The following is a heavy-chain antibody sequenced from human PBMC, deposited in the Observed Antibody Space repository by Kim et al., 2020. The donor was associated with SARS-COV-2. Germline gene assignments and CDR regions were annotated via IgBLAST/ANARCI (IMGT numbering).Heavy chain of an antibody. V-gene: IGHV1-18*01. CDR3: ARDQEIVGATTGDAFDI. Sequence: ASVKVSCKASGYTFTSYGISWVRQAPGQGLEWMGWISAYNGNTNYAQKLQGRVTMTTDTSTSTAYMELRSLRSDDTAVYYCARDQEIVGATTGDAFDIWGQGTMVTVSS. J-gene: IGHJ3*02. D-gene: IGHD1-26*01. CDR2: ISAYNGNT. CDR1: GYTFTSYG.